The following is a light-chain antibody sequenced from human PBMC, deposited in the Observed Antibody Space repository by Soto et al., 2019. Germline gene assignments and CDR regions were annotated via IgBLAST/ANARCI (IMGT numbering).Light chain of an antibody. V-gene: IGKV1-39*01. CDR1: QNINIY. J-gene: IGKJ2*01. Sequence: IQLTQSPSSLSASVGDRVTLTCRASQNINIYLNWYQQKPGKAPTLLIYAASSLQSGVPSRFGGVGSRTDFTLTISSLLTEDVAPYYCQPSYRRPYTFGRGTKLEI. CDR2: AAS. CDR3: QPSYRRPYT.